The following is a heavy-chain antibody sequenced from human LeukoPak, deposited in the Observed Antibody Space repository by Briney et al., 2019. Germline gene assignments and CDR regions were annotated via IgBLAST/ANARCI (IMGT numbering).Heavy chain of an antibody. Sequence: GGSLILSCAASGFTFRNYAMSWVRQAPGKGLEWVSGISNVGRSKYYADSVKGRFTISRDNSKNTVHLQMNSLRAEDTAVYYCAKDRDDYGDADYWGQGTLVAVSS. J-gene: IGHJ4*02. CDR2: ISNVGRSK. CDR3: AKDRDDYGDADY. D-gene: IGHD4-17*01. V-gene: IGHV3-23*01. CDR1: GFTFRNYA.